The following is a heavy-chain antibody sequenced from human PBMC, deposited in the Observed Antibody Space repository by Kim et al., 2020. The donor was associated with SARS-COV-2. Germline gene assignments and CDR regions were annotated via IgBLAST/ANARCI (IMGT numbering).Heavy chain of an antibody. V-gene: IGHV3-30-3*01. Sequence: GGSLRLSCAASGFTFSSYAMHWVRQAPGKGLEWVAVIAYDGSNKYYADSVKGRFTTSRENSKNTRYLQMNGLRAEEAVVYYGARPGSGSHYSYFDYWGQGALVTVSS. CDR2: IAYDGSNK. CDR1: GFTFSSYA. J-gene: IGHJ4*02. D-gene: IGHD3-10*01. CDR3: ARPGSGSHYSYFDY.